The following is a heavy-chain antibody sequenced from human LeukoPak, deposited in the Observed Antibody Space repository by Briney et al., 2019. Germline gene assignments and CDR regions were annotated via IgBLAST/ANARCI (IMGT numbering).Heavy chain of an antibody. D-gene: IGHD6-13*01. Sequence: GASVKVSCKASGYTFTNYGISWVRQAPGHGLEWMGWISAFDGDTNYAQKFQGRVTMTTDTSTTTAYMELRSLRSDDTAVYYCARDWAIAPAPGAYWGQGTLVTVSS. CDR1: GYTFTNYG. J-gene: IGHJ4*02. V-gene: IGHV1-18*01. CDR3: ARDWAIAPAPGAY. CDR2: ISAFDGDT.